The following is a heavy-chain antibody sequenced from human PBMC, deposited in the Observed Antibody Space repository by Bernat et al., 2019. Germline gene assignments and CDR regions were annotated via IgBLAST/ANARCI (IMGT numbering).Heavy chain of an antibody. CDR3: ARESYDSSGYYLDY. Sequence: QVQLVESGGGVVQPGRSLRLSCAASGFTFSSYAMHWVRQAPGKGLEWVAVISYDGSNKYYADSVKGRFTISRDNSKNTLDLQMNSLRAEDTAVYYCARESYDSSGYYLDYWGQGTLVTVSS. J-gene: IGHJ4*02. CDR2: ISYDGSNK. V-gene: IGHV3-30-3*01. CDR1: GFTFSSYA. D-gene: IGHD3-22*01.